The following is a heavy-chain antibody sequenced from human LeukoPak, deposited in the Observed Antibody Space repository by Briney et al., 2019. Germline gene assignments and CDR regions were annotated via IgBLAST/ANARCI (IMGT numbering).Heavy chain of an antibody. CDR2: IDSDGSGT. J-gene: IGHJ4*02. CDR3: STVEHF. D-gene: IGHD1/OR15-1a*01. CDR1: GLTLSGYW. V-gene: IGHV3-74*01. Sequence: HPGGSLRLSCSASGLTLSGYWMHWVRQIPGKGLVWVSRIDSDGSGTSYADSVKGRFTISRDDVKSMLYLQMNSLRVEDTGLYYCSTVEHFWGQGTLVTVSS.